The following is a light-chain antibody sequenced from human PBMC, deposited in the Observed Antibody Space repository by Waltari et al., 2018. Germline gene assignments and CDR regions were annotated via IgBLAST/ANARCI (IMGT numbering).Light chain of an antibody. CDR1: QSVLYRYNTKNK. CDR3: QQCYSTLIT. Sequence: EIVMTQSPDSLAVSLGERATINCKSSQSVLYRYNTKNKLAWYQQKAGRAHRLLIYWASTRESGVPVRFRGSGAGTDFTLTISSLQAEDVAVYYCQQCYSTLITFGQGTRLEIK. V-gene: IGKV4-1*01. J-gene: IGKJ5*01. CDR2: WAS.